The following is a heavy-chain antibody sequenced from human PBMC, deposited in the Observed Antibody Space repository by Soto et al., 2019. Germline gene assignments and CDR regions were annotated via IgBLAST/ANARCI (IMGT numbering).Heavy chain of an antibody. D-gene: IGHD6-19*01. CDR3: ARHDAPRGWYFNY. J-gene: IGHJ4*02. CDR1: GCSISSSSYY. V-gene: IGHV4-39*01. Sequence: QLQLQEAGPGLVKPSETLSLTCTVSGCSISSSSYYWGWIRQPPGKGLEWIGSMYYSGSTYYNPSQKSRDSISVDTSKNQSSMNLSYVTAADTAVYYCARHDAPRGWYFNYWGQGKLGTVSS. CDR2: MYYSGST.